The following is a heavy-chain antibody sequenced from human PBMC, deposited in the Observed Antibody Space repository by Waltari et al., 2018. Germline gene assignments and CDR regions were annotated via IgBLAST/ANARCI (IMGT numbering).Heavy chain of an antibody. CDR1: GGSISSYY. CDR2: IYYSGST. J-gene: IGHJ4*02. Sequence: QVQLQESGPGLVKPSETLSLTCTVSGGSISSYYWSWIRQPPGKGLEWIGYIYYSGSTNYNPSLKSRVTISVDTSKNQFSLKLSSVTAADTAVYYCAGQDCSGGSCPLDYWGQGTLVTVSS. CDR3: AGQDCSGGSCPLDY. V-gene: IGHV4-59*01. D-gene: IGHD2-15*01.